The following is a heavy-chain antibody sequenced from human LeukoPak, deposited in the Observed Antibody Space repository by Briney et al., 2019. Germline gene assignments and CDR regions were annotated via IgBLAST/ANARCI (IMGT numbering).Heavy chain of an antibody. Sequence: GGSLRLSCAASGFTFSSYEMNWVRQAPGKGLEWVSYISASGSTIYYADSVKGRFTISRDNAKNSLYLQMNSLRAEDTAVYYCARSWMGGSGSYYLAGDWYFDLWGRGTLVTVSS. V-gene: IGHV3-48*03. CDR3: ARSWMGGSGSYYLAGDWYFDL. CDR1: GFTFSSYE. D-gene: IGHD3-10*01. J-gene: IGHJ2*01. CDR2: ISASGSTI.